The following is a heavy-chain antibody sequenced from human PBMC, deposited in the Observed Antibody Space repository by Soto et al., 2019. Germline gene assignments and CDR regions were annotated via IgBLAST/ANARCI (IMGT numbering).Heavy chain of an antibody. J-gene: IGHJ3*02. V-gene: IGHV3-74*01. Sequence: EAHLVESGGGLPQPGGSLRLSCVASGFNFSPYFMAWVRQGPGRGLEWVSHIKGDGTTTAYADSVRGRFIISRDNSLRDEDTAVYYCVRDRGTPDSFDIWGQGTTVIVSS. CDR1: GFNFSPYF. D-gene: IGHD1-26*01. CDR2: IKGDGTTT. CDR3: VRDRGTPDSFDI.